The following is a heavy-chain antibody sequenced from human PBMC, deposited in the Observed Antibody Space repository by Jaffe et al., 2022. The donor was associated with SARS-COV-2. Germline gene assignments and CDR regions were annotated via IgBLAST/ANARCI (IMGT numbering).Heavy chain of an antibody. CDR2: IRSKAYGGTT. CDR1: GFTFGDYA. D-gene: IGHD6-13*01. Sequence: EVQLVESGGGLVKPGRSLRLSCTASGFTFGDYAMSWFRQAPGKGLEWVGFIRSKAYGGTTEYAASVKGRFTISRDDSKSIAYLQMNSLKTEDTAVYYCTRDRSDPRYSSSYAHFDYWGQGTLVTVSS. CDR3: TRDRSDPRYSSSYAHFDY. J-gene: IGHJ4*02. V-gene: IGHV3-49*05.